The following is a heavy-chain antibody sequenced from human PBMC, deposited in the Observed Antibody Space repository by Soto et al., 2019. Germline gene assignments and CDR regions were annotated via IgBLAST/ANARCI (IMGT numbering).Heavy chain of an antibody. D-gene: IGHD1-1*01. J-gene: IGHJ4*02. CDR3: ARGQWGERLLPKPKFDY. Sequence: QVQLQESGPGLVKPSQTLSLTCTVSGGSISSGGYYWSWIRQHPGKGLEWIGYIYYSGSTDYNPSLKRRVTISVDTSKNQCSLKLSSVTAADTDVYYCARGQWGERLLPKPKFDYWGQGTLVTVSS. CDR2: IYYSGST. CDR1: GGSISSGGYY. V-gene: IGHV4-31*03.